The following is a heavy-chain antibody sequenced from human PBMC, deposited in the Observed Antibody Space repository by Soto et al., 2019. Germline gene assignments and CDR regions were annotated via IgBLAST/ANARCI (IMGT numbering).Heavy chain of an antibody. CDR3: AKDSVLLWFGEPGPLFDY. J-gene: IGHJ4*02. D-gene: IGHD3-10*01. Sequence: PGGSLRLSCAASGFTFSSYSMNWVRQAPGKGLEWVSSISSSSSYIYYADSVKGRFTISRDNAKNSLYLQMNSLRAEDTAVYYCAKDSVLLWFGEPGPLFDYWGQGTLVTVSS. CDR1: GFTFSSYS. CDR2: ISSSSSYI. V-gene: IGHV3-21*04.